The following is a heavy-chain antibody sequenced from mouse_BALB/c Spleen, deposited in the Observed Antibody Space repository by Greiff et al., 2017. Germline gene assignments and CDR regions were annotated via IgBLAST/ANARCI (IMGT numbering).Heavy chain of an antibody. D-gene: IGHD1-1*01. CDR2: INSNGGST. CDR3: ARDRGYYYGSPPWFAY. J-gene: IGHJ3*01. V-gene: IGHV5-6-3*01. CDR1: GFTFSSYG. Sequence: EVKVVESGGGLVQPGGSLKLSCAASGFTFSSYGMSWVRQTPDKRLELVATINSNGGSTYYPDSVKGRFTISRDNAKNTLYLQMSSLKSEDTAMYYCARDRGYYYGSPPWFAYWGQGTLVTVSA.